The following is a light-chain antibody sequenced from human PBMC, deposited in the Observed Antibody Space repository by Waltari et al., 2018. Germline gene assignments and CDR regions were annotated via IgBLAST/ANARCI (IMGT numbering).Light chain of an antibody. J-gene: IGLJ3*02. Sequence: QSVLTQPPSVSEAPRQRVTISCSGSSSNIGSNAVNWYQQLPGKAPKLLIYYDDLLPSGVSVRCSGSKSGTSASLAISGRQSEDEAHYYCATWDDSLSGVVFGGGTKLTVL. CDR3: ATWDDSLSGVV. CDR2: YDD. CDR1: SSNIGSNA. V-gene: IGLV1-36*01.